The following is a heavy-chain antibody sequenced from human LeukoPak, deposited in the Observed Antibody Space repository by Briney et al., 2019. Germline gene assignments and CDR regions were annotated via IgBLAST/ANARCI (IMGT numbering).Heavy chain of an antibody. J-gene: IGHJ4*02. CDR1: GFIFDDYA. CDR3: AKDRYCTGSNCYSPFDY. CDR2: ISGDGGIT. Sequence: GGSLRLSCAASGFIFDDYAMHWVRQAPGKGLEWVSLISGDGGITYYADSVKGRFAISRDNSKNSLYLQMNSLRTEDTALYYCAKDRYCTGSNCYSPFDYWGQGTLVTVSS. V-gene: IGHV3-43*02. D-gene: IGHD2-15*01.